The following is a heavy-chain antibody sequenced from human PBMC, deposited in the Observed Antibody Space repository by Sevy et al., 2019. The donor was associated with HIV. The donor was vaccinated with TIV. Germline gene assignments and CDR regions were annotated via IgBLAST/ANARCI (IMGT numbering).Heavy chain of an antibody. CDR2: INGKVRST. J-gene: IGHJ6*02. CDR3: AKTVNSGGGVVPAANYYYYGMDV. Sequence: GGSLGLSFLASGFTFSDYAMTWVRQAPGKGLEWVSPINGKVRSTHYEDFVEGRFTISRDNSKNSLFLQMNSLRAEDTAVYYCAKTVNSGGGVVPAANYYYYGMDVWGQGTTVTVSS. V-gene: IGHV3-23*01. CDR1: GFTFSDYA. D-gene: IGHD2-2*01.